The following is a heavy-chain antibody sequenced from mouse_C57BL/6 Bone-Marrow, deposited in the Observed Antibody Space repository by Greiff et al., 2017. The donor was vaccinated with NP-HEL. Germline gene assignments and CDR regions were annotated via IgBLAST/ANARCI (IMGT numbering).Heavy chain of an antibody. CDR2: IDPENGDT. V-gene: IGHV14-4*01. J-gene: IGHJ2*01. CDR3: TTDYSNYEGYYFDY. D-gene: IGHD2-5*01. CDR1: GFNIKDDY. Sequence: EVQLQQSGAELVRPGASVKLSCTASGFNIKDDYTHWVKQRPEQGLEWIGWIDPENGDTEYASKFQGKATITADTSSNTAYLQLSSLTSEDTAVYYCTTDYSNYEGYYFDYWGQGTTLTVSS.